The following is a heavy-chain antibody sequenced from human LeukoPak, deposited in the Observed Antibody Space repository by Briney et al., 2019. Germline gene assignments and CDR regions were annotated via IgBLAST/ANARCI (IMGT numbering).Heavy chain of an antibody. CDR1: GGTCSSYA. V-gene: IGHV1-69*01. CDR3: ARESGSPYAFDI. J-gene: IGHJ3*02. D-gene: IGHD1-26*01. CDR2: IITIFGTA. Sequence: ASVKVSCKASGGTCSSYAISWVRQAPGQGLEWMGGIITIFGTANYAQKFQGRVTITADESTSTAYMELSSLRSEDTAVYYCARESGSPYAFDIWGQGTMVTVSS.